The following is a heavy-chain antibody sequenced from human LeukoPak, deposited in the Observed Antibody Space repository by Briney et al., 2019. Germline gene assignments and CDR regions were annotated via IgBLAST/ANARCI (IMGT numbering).Heavy chain of an antibody. V-gene: IGHV4-31*03. CDR1: GGPISSGGYY. CDR3: ARRYCSGGSCYSGFDY. CDR2: IYYSGST. Sequence: SETLSLTCTVSGGPISSGGYYWSWIRQHPGKGLEWIGYIYYSGSTYYNPSLKSRVTISVDTSKNQFSLKLSSVTAADTTVYYCARRYCSGGSCYSGFDYWGQGTLVTVSS. J-gene: IGHJ4*02. D-gene: IGHD2-15*01.